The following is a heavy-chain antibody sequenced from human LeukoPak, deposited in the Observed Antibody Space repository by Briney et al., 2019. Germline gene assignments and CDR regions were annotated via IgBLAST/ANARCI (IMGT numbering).Heavy chain of an antibody. CDR2: INHSGST. V-gene: IGHV4-34*01. D-gene: IGHD3-22*01. CDR1: GGSFSGYY. CDR3: ARGTFVVVRPARNYYYYGMDV. J-gene: IGHJ6*02. Sequence: SETLSLTCAVYGGSFSGYYWSWIRQPPGKGLEWIGEINHSGSTNYNPSLKSRVTISVDTSKNQFSLKLSSVTAADTAVYYCARGTFVVVRPARNYYYYGMDVWGQGTTVTVSS.